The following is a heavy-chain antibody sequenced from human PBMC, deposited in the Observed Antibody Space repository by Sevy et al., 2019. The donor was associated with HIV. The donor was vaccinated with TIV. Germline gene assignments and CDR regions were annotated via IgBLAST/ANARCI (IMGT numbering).Heavy chain of an antibody. V-gene: IGHV1-24*01. J-gene: IGHJ4*02. CDR3: AVTKDYYDSSGYPFDY. CDR1: GYTLTQFS. CDR2: FDPEDDET. D-gene: IGHD3-22*01. Sequence: ASVKVSCKVSGYTLTQFSMHWVRQAPGKGLEWMATFDPEDDETIYAQRLQGRVTMTEDTSTDTAYMELSSLRSDDTAVYYCAVTKDYYDSSGYPFDYWGRGSLVTVSS.